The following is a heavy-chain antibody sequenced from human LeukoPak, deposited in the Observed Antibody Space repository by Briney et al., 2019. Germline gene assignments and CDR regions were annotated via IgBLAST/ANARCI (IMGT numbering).Heavy chain of an antibody. V-gene: IGHV3-48*03. CDR3: ARGPPYDPLVVDY. Sequence: PGGSLRLSCAASGFTFSSYEMNRVRQAPGKGLEWVSYISSSGSTIYYADSVKGRFTIARDNAKNSLYLQMNSLRAEDTAVYYCARGPPYDPLVVDYWGQGTLVTVSS. D-gene: IGHD3-22*01. CDR2: ISSSGSTI. J-gene: IGHJ4*02. CDR1: GFTFSSYE.